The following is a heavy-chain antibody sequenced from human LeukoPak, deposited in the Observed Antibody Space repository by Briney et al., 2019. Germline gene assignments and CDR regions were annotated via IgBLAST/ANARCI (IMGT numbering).Heavy chain of an antibody. CDR2: INYDGSKK. D-gene: IGHD6-6*01. Sequence: PGTSLRLSCAASGFNFRRFGMHWVRQAPGKGLQWVAVINYDGSKKDYVESVRGRFTISRDNSKNTLYLQMNSLRAEDTAVYYCAKTLQYSSSPQDYWGQGTLVTVSS. J-gene: IGHJ4*02. CDR1: GFNFRRFG. V-gene: IGHV3-33*03. CDR3: AKTLQYSSSPQDY.